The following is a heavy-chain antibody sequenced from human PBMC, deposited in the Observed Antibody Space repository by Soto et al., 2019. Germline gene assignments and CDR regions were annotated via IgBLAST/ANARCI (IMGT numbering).Heavy chain of an antibody. D-gene: IGHD3-10*01. J-gene: IGHJ5*02. CDR1: GFTFDDYA. Sequence: PGGSLRLSCAASGFTFDDYAMHWVRQAPGKGLEWVSGISWNSGSIGYADSVKGRFTISRDNAKNSLYLQMNSLRAEDTALYYCAKDFIPRLGGLRGVTKNWFDPWGQGTLVTVSS. CDR2: ISWNSGSI. V-gene: IGHV3-9*01. CDR3: AKDFIPRLGGLRGVTKNWFDP.